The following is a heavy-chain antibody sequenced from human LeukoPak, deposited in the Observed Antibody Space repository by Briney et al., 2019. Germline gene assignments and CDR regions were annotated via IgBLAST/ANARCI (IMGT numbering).Heavy chain of an antibody. V-gene: IGHV3-30*18. CDR2: ISYDGSNK. CDR1: GFTFSSYG. J-gene: IGHJ4*02. CDR3: AKDGPGLAVAEPGTTPFVPGYYFDY. D-gene: IGHD6-19*01. Sequence: GGSLRLSCAASGFTFSSYGMHWVRQAPGKGLEWVAVISYDGSNKYYADSVKGRFTISRDNSKNTLYLQMNSLRAEDTAVYYCAKDGPGLAVAEPGTTPFVPGYYFDYWGQGTLVTVSS.